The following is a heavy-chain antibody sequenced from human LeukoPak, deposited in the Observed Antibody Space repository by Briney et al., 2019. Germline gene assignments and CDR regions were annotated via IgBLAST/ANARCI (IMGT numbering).Heavy chain of an antibody. V-gene: IGHV1-2*02. D-gene: IGHD5-18*01. CDR3: APGSYGYVFGPSFDY. J-gene: IGHJ4*02. CDR1: GYTFTGYY. Sequence: ASVKVSCKASGYTFTGYYMHWVRQAPGQGLEWMGWINPNSGGTNYAQKFQGRVTMTRDTSISTAYMELSRLRSDDTAVYYCAPGSYGYVFGPSFDYWGQGTPVTVSS. CDR2: INPNSGGT.